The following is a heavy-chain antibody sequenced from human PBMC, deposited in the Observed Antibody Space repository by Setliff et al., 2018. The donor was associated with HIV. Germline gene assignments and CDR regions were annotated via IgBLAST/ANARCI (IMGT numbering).Heavy chain of an antibody. V-gene: IGHV4-39*01. D-gene: IGHD6-19*01. CDR2: ISYSGHI. CDR1: GGSLSSSNYY. Sequence: TLSLTCTVSGGSLSSSNYYWGWIRQPPGKGLEWIGAISYSGHIYFNSSLKSRVTIYLDTSKRQLSLRLTSVTAADAAVYYCARHVILLEWLSYFYMDVWGKGATVTVSS. J-gene: IGHJ6*03. CDR3: ARHVILLEWLSYFYMDV.